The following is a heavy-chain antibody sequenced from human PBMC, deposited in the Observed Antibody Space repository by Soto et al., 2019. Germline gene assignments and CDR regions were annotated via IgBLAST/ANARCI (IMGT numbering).Heavy chain of an antibody. D-gene: IGHD6-13*01. Sequence: SETLSLTCTVSGGSISSNYWSWIRQPPGKGLEWIGYISHSGSTDYNPSLRSRVTISVDTSKNQFSLKLNSVTTADTAVYFCARGGCSSCLFAYWGQGALVTVSS. CDR2: ISHSGST. J-gene: IGHJ4*02. CDR3: ARGGCSSCLFAY. CDR1: GGSISSNY. V-gene: IGHV4-59*01.